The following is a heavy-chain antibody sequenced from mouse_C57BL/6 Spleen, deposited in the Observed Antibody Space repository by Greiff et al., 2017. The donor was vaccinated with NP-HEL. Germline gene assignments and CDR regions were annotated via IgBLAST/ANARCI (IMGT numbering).Heavy chain of an antibody. CDR1: GFTFSDYG. CDR2: ISSGSSTI. CDR3: ARPTFDY. D-gene: IGHD2-10*01. V-gene: IGHV5-17*01. Sequence: EVQRVESGGGLVKPGGSLKLSCAASGFTFSDYGMHWVRQTPEKGLEWVAYISSGSSTIYYADTVKGRFTISRDNAKNTLYLQMTSLSSEDTAMYYCARPTFDYWGQGTSLTVSS. J-gene: IGHJ2*02.